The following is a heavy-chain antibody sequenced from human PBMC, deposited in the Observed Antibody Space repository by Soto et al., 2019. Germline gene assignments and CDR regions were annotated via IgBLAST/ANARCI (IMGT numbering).Heavy chain of an antibody. D-gene: IGHD2-8*01. CDR1: GFTFSSYW. CDR3: ARNSPGVYALWVDV. V-gene: IGHV3-74*01. CDR2: INSDGSSI. J-gene: IGHJ6*02. Sequence: GGSLRLSCAASGFTFSSYWMHWVRQAPGKGLMWVSRINSDGSSINYADFVKGRLIISRDNAKNTLYLQMNSLRAEDTAVYYCARNSPGVYALWVDVWGQGTTVTVSS.